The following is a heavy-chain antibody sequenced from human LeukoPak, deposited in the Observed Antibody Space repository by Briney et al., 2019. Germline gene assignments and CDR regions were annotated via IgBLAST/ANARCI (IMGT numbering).Heavy chain of an antibody. CDR3: VRASSSWTSFDY. J-gene: IGHJ4*02. Sequence: GGSLRLSCTASGFTFSNYDMHWFRQAPGKGLEWVSVIGTAGATYYPGSVKGRFTISRENAKNSFYLQMNSLRAGDTAVYYCVRASSSWTSFDYWGQGILVTVSS. CDR1: GFTFSNYD. D-gene: IGHD6-13*01. V-gene: IGHV3-13*01. CDR2: IGTAGAT.